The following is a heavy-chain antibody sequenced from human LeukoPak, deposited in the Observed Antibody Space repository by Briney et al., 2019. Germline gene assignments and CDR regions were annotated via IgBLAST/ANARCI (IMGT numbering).Heavy chain of an antibody. CDR1: GFTFSTYG. D-gene: IGHD2-21*02. CDR3: SPLAYCGGDCYL. CDR2: IPYDGSNK. J-gene: IGHJ4*02. V-gene: IGHV3-30*02. Sequence: GGSLRLSCAASGFTFSTYGMHWVRQAPGKGLHWVAFIPYDGSNKYYADSVKGRFTISRDISKNALYLQMNRLRAEDTAVYYCSPLAYCGGDCYLWGQGTLVTVSS.